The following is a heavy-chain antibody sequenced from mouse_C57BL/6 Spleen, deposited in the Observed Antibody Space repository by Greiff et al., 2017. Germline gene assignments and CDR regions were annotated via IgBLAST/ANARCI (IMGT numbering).Heavy chain of an antibody. CDR3: ARGGLGLRNYFDY. V-gene: IGHV3-6*01. CDR1: GYSITSGYY. Sequence: EVKLLESGPGLVKPSQSLSLTCSVTGYSITSGYYWKWIRQFPGNKLEWMGYISYDGSNNYNPSLKNRISITRDTSKNQFFLKLNSVTTEDTATYDCARGGLGLRNYFDYWGQGTTLTVSS. D-gene: IGHD2-4*01. CDR2: ISYDGSN. J-gene: IGHJ2*01.